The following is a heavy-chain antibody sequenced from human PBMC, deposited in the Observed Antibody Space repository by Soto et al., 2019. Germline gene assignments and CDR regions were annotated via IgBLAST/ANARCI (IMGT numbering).Heavy chain of an antibody. CDR1: GYTFTSYY. J-gene: IGHJ6*02. V-gene: IGHV1-46*01. CDR3: ARDYDFWSGYRKPAYYYYYYGMDV. CDR2: INPSGGST. D-gene: IGHD3-3*01. Sequence: ASVKVSCKASGYTFTSYYMHWVRQAPGQGLEWMGIINPSGGSTSYAQKFQGRVTMTRDTSTSTVYMELSSLRSGDTAVYYCARDYDFWSGYRKPAYYYYYYGMDVWGQGTTVTVSS.